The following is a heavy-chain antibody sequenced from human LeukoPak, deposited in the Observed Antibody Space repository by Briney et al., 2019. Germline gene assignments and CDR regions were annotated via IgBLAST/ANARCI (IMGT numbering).Heavy chain of an antibody. V-gene: IGHV3-9*01. CDR2: ISWNSGSI. D-gene: IGHD6-13*01. J-gene: IGHJ4*02. CDR3: AIDISPTGIAAFDY. CDR1: GFTFDDYA. Sequence: GGSLRLSCAASGFTFDDYAMHWVRQAPGKGLEWVSGISWNSGSIGYADSVKGRFTISRDNAKNSLYLQMNSLRTEDTALYYCAIDISPTGIAAFDYWGQGTLVTVSS.